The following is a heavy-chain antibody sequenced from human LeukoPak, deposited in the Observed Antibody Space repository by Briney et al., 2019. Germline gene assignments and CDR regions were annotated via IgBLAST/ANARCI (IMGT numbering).Heavy chain of an antibody. CDR3: ARGSTYYDSSGQVPFDY. Sequence: GGSLRLSCAASGFTFSHYYMSWIRQAPGRGLEWVSYMSDSGSTVFYADSVKGRFTISRDNAKNSLYLQMNSLRAEDTAVYYCARGSTYYDSSGQVPFDYWGQGTLVTVSS. CDR1: GFTFSHYY. CDR2: MSDSGSTV. V-gene: IGHV3-11*04. J-gene: IGHJ4*02. D-gene: IGHD3-22*01.